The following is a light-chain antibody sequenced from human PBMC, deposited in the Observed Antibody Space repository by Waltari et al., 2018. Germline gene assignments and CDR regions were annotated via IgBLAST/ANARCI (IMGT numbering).Light chain of an antibody. CDR1: QSVSRN. Sequence: ETVMTQSPATLFASPGERATITCRASQSVSRNLAWYQQKPGQAPRLLIYETSTRATGIPAMCSSGGSDTEDSLLIISRQSAEDAIYHYHQHNNWPPWTFGQGTKVEIK. J-gene: IGKJ1*01. V-gene: IGKV3-15*01. CDR3: HQHNNWPPWT. CDR2: ETS.